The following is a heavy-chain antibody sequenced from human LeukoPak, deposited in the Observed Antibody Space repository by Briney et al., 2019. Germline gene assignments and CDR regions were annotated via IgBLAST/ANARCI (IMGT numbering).Heavy chain of an antibody. CDR2: ISNSSSYI. D-gene: IGHD3-10*01. CDR1: GFTFSSYS. J-gene: IGHJ3*02. CDR3: ARGVITMVRGVITADAFDI. Sequence: GGSLRLSCAASGFTFSSYSMNWVRQAPGKGLEWVSSISNSSSYIYYADSVKGRFTISRDNAKNSLYLQMNSLRAEDTAVYYCARGVITMVRGVITADAFDIWGQGTMVTVSS. V-gene: IGHV3-21*01.